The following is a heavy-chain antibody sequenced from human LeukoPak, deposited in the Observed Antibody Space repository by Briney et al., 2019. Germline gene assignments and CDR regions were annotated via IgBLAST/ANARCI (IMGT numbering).Heavy chain of an antibody. D-gene: IGHD3-22*01. CDR2: IYTSGTT. V-gene: IGHV4-4*07. CDR3: ARDYYDSSGYYNWFDP. Sequence: SETLSLTCTVSGGSISSYYWSWIRQPAGKGLEWIGRIYTSGTTHYNPSLKSRVTMSVDTSKNQFSLKLSSVTAADTAVYYCARDYYDSSGYYNWFDPWGQGTLVTVSS. CDR1: GGSISSYY. J-gene: IGHJ5*02.